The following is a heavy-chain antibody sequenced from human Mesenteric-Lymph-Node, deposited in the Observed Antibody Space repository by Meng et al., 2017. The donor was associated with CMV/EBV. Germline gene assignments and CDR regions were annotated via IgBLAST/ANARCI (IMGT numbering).Heavy chain of an antibody. CDR1: GYSISSGYY. V-gene: IGHV3-20*04. J-gene: IGHJ4*02. CDR2: INWNGGST. CDR3: ARRGGASYPPYFDY. D-gene: IGHD3-10*01. Sequence: EALSLTCTVSGYSISSGYYWGWIRQPPGKGLEWVSIINWNGGSTTYADSLKGRFTISRDNAKNSLYLQMDSLRAEDTALYFCARRGGASYPPYFDYWGQGALVTVSS.